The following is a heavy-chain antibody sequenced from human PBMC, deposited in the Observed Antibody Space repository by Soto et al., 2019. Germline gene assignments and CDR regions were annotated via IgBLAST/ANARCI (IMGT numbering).Heavy chain of an antibody. V-gene: IGHV4-61*01. J-gene: IGHJ4*02. Sequence: SETLSLTCTVSGGSVSSGSYYWSWIRQPPGKGLEWIAYMSYSGTTNYNPSLKSRVTVSVDTSKNQFSLKLSSVTAADTAMYYCARAINFDFWSDSQTGYYFDYWGQGTLVTVSS. CDR1: GGSVSSGSYY. CDR2: MSYSGTT. D-gene: IGHD3-3*01. CDR3: ARAINFDFWSDSQTGYYFDY.